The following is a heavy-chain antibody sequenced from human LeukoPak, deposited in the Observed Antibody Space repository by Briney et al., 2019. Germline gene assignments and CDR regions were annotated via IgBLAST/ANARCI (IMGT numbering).Heavy chain of an antibody. D-gene: IGHD6-19*01. J-gene: IGHJ4*02. CDR2: IIPIFGTA. V-gene: IGHV1-69*13. CDR1: GGTFSSYA. CDR3: ARGTKQWPTFDY. Sequence: ASVKVSCKASGGTFSSYAISWVRQAPGQGLEWMGGIIPIFGTANYAQKFQGRVTITADESTSTAYMELSSLRSEDMAVYYCARGTKQWPTFDYWGQGTLVTVSS.